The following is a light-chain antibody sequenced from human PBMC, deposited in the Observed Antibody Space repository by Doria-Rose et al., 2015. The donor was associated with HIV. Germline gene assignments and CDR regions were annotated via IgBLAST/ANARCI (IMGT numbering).Light chain of an antibody. J-gene: IGKJ1*01. CDR1: QSFSSTY. CDR3: HQYGTSWT. CDR2: DGS. V-gene: IGKV3-20*01. Sequence: EIVLTQSPGTLSLSPGERATLSCRASQSFSSTYLAWYQQKPGQAHSLLIYDGSTRATGIPDRFSASGSGTDFTLTINRLEPEDVALYYCHQYGTSWTFGQGTKVEI.